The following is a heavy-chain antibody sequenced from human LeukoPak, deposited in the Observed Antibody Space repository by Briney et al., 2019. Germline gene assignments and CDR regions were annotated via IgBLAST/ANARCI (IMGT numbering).Heavy chain of an antibody. CDR3: ARRTYYYDSSGYFYFDY. CDR1: GYSFTSYW. D-gene: IGHD3-22*01. V-gene: IGHV5-51*01. Sequence: TGESLKISCKGSGYSFTSYWIGWVRQMPGKGLEWMGSIYPGDSDTRYSPSFQGQVTISADKSISTAYLQWSSLKASDTAMYYCARRTYYYDSSGYFYFDYWGQGTLVTVSS. J-gene: IGHJ4*02. CDR2: IYPGDSDT.